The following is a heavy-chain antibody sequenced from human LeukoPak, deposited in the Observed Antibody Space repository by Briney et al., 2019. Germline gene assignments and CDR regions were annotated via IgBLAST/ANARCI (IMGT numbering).Heavy chain of an antibody. Sequence: ASVKVSCKTSGYSFNNYGISWVRQAPGQGLEWVGWISAHNGNTNYAQKVQGRVTLTTDTSTSTAHMELSSLRSEDTAVYYCARPGTRIVGTSGPFDYWGQGTLVTVSS. CDR1: GYSFNNYG. CDR2: ISAHNGNT. D-gene: IGHD1-26*01. V-gene: IGHV1-18*01. CDR3: ARPGTRIVGTSGPFDY. J-gene: IGHJ4*02.